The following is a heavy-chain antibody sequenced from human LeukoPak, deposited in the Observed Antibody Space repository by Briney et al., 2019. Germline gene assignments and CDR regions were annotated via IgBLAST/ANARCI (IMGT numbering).Heavy chain of an antibody. V-gene: IGHV1-8*01. D-gene: IGHD1-14*01. CDR1: GYTFTGYD. Sequence: GASVKVSCKASGYTFTGYDINWVRQATGQGLEWMGWMNPNSGNTGYAQKFQGRVTMTRNTSISTAYMELSSLRSEDTAVYYCARDGVRHEPLSNWGQGTLVTVSS. CDR2: MNPNSGNT. J-gene: IGHJ4*02. CDR3: ARDGVRHEPLSN.